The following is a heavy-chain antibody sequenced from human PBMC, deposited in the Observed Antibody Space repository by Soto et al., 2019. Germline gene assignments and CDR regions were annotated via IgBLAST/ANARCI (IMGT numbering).Heavy chain of an antibody. D-gene: IGHD3-3*01. CDR1: GGSISSGDYY. Sequence: PSETLSLTCTVSGGSISSGDYYWSWIRQPPGKGLEWIGYIYYSGSTYYNPSLKSRVTISVDTSKNQFSLKLSSVTAADTAVYYCAREGDSYYYYYGMDVWGQGATVTVSS. V-gene: IGHV4-30-4*01. CDR3: AREGDSYYYYYGMDV. CDR2: IYYSGST. J-gene: IGHJ6*02.